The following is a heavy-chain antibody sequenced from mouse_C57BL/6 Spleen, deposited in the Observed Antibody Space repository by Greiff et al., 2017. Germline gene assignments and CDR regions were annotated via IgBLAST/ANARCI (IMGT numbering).Heavy chain of an antibody. Sequence: EVKLLESGPGLVKPSQSLSLTCSVTGYSITSGYYWNWIRQFPGNKLEWMGYISYDGSNNYNPSLKNRISITRDTSKNQFFLKLNSVTTEDTATYSCAPYDYDERAWFAYWGQGTLVTVSA. CDR2: ISYDGSN. V-gene: IGHV3-6*01. J-gene: IGHJ3*01. CDR3: APYDYDERAWFAY. D-gene: IGHD2-4*01. CDR1: GYSITSGYY.